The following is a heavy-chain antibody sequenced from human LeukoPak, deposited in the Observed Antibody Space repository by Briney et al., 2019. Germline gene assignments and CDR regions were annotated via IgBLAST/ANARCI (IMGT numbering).Heavy chain of an antibody. Sequence: SETLSLTCTVSGGSISSSSYYWGWVRQPPGQGLEWVGSIYYSGRTCYNPSLKSRVTISVDTSKNQFSLKLSSVTAADTAVYYCARHNCSGGSCYDYWGQGTLVTVYS. V-gene: IGHV4-39*01. D-gene: IGHD2-15*01. CDR3: ARHNCSGGSCYDY. J-gene: IGHJ4*02. CDR1: GGSISSSSYY. CDR2: IYYSGRT.